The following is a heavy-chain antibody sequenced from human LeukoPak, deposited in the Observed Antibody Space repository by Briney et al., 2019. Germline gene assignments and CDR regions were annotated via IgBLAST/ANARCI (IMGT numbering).Heavy chain of an antibody. CDR3: AKPHFSSSWRYDAFDI. CDR2: ISSSTSYI. CDR1: GFTFSTYT. V-gene: IGHV3-21*04. D-gene: IGHD6-13*01. J-gene: IGHJ3*02. Sequence: PGGSLRLSCVASGFTFSTYTMNWVRQAPGKGLEWVSSISSSTSYIYYVDSVKGRFTISRDNAKNSLSLQMNSLRAEDTAVYYCAKPHFSSSWRYDAFDIWGQGTMVTVSS.